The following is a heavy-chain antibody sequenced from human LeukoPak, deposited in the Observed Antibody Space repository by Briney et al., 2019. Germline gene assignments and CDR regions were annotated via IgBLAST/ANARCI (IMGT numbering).Heavy chain of an antibody. Sequence: SETLSLTCTVSGDSISSYYWTWIRQPPGKGLEWIGYIYYSGSTNYNPSLKSRVTISVDTSKNQFSLRLSSVTAADTAVYYCARHRAYSSSSPFDYWGQGTLVTVSS. CDR1: GDSISSYY. D-gene: IGHD6-6*01. CDR2: IYYSGST. CDR3: ARHRAYSSSSPFDY. J-gene: IGHJ4*02. V-gene: IGHV4-59*08.